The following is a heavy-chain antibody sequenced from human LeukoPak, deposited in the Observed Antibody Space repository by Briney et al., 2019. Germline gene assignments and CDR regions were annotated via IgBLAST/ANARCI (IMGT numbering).Heavy chain of an antibody. J-gene: IGHJ4*02. V-gene: IGHV3-66*01. CDR3: AGLGGRRGYYDSSGYYYYFDY. Sequence: GGSLRLSCAASGFTVSSNYMSWVRQAPGKGLEWVSVIYSGGSTYYADSVKGRFTISRDNSKNTLYLQMNSLRAEDTAVYYCAGLGGRRGYYDSSGYYYYFDYWGQGTLVTVSS. D-gene: IGHD3-22*01. CDR1: GFTVSSNY. CDR2: IYSGGST.